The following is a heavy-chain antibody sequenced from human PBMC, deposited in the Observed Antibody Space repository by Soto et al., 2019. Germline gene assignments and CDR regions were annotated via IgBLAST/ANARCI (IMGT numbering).Heavy chain of an antibody. V-gene: IGHV4-59*01. CDR3: ARGAYNWFDP. CDR1: GGSISSYY. J-gene: IGHJ5*02. CDR2: IYYSGST. Sequence: SETLSLTCTVSGGSISSYYWSWIRQPPGKGLEWIGYIYYSGSTNYNPSLKSRVTISVDTSKNQFSLKLSSVTAADTAVYYCARGAYNWFDPWGQGTLVTVSS.